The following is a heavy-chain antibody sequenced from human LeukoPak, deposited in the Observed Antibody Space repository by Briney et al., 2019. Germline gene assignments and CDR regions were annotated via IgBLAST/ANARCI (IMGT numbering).Heavy chain of an antibody. J-gene: IGHJ3*02. CDR3: ASQTKWELLTLYTFDI. Sequence: GRSLRLSCAASGFTVSSNYMSWVRRAPGKGLEWVSVIYSGGSTYYADSVKGRFTISRDNSKNTLYLQMNSLRAEDTAVYYCASQTKWELLTLYTFDIWGQGTMVTVSS. V-gene: IGHV3-53*01. CDR2: IYSGGST. D-gene: IGHD1-26*01. CDR1: GFTVSSNY.